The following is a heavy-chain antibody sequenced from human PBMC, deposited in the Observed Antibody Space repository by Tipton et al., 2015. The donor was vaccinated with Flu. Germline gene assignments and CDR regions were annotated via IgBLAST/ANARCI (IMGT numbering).Heavy chain of an antibody. J-gene: IGHJ6*02. CDR3: ARDQVSPQLTYGMDD. Sequence: TLSLTCTVSGGSVSSGSYYWSWIRQPPGKGLEWIGYIYYSGSTNYNPSLKSRVTISVDTSKNQFSLKLSSVTAADTAVYYCARDQVSPQLTYGMDDWGQGTTVTVSS. D-gene: IGHD2-2*01. CDR2: IYYSGST. CDR1: GGSVSSGSYY. V-gene: IGHV4-61*01.